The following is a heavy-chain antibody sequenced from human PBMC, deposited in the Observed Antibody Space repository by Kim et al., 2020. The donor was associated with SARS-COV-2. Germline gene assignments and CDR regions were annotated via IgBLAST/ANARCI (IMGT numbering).Heavy chain of an antibody. D-gene: IGHD3-9*01. Sequence: GGSLRLSCAASGFTFSDYYMSWIRQAPGKGLEWVSYISSSGSTIYYADSVKGRFTISRDNAKNSLYLQMNSLRAEDTAVYYCARRDTNYDILTGYYLGYYYYGMDVWGQGTTVTVSS. J-gene: IGHJ6*02. CDR2: ISSSGSTI. CDR3: ARRDTNYDILTGYYLGYYYYGMDV. CDR1: GFTFSDYY. V-gene: IGHV3-11*01.